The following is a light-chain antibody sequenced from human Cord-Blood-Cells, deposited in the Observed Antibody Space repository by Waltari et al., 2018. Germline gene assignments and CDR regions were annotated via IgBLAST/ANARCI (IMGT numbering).Light chain of an antibody. CDR3: SSYTSSSTYV. CDR1: SSDVGGYNY. V-gene: IGLV2-14*01. Sequence: QSALTQPASVSGSPGQSITISCTGTSSDVGGYNYVSWYQQHPGKAPKLMIYEVSNRPAGVSNRFSCSKSGNTASLTISGLQADDEADYYCSSYTSSSTYVFGTGTKVTVL. CDR2: EVS. J-gene: IGLJ1*01.